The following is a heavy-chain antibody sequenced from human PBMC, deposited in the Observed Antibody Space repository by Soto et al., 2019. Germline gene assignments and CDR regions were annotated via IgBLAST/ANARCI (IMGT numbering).Heavy chain of an antibody. CDR1: GGSFSGYY. CDR2: INHSGST. D-gene: IGHD2-15*01. CDR3: ARRVDSSVVVVAAINAFDI. V-gene: IGHV4-34*01. Sequence: SETLSLTXAVYGGSFSGYYWSWIRQPPGKGLEWIGEINHSGSTNYNPSLKSRVTISVDTSKNQFSLKLSSVTAADTAVYYCARRVDSSVVVVAAINAFDIWGQGTMVTVSS. J-gene: IGHJ3*02.